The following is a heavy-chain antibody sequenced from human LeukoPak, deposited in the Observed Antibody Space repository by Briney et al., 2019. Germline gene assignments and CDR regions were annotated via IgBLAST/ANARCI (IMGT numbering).Heavy chain of an antibody. D-gene: IGHD6-19*01. Sequence: QLWGVLSLSCAASGFTFSSYSMNWVRQAPGKGLEWVSYITTSSSTIYYADSVKGRFTISRDNAKNSLYLQMNSLRAEDTAVYYCARPHMVAVAGTRSWFDPWGQGTLVTVSS. CDR2: ITTSSSTI. CDR3: ARPHMVAVAGTRSWFDP. CDR1: GFTFSSYS. V-gene: IGHV3-48*01. J-gene: IGHJ5*02.